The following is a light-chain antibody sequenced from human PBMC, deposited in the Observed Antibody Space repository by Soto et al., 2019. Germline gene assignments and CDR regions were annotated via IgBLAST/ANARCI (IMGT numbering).Light chain of an antibody. V-gene: IGLV2-14*03. Sequence: QSALTQPAPVSGSPGQSITISCTGSSSDVGGYNYVSWYQRRPGKAPKLMIYDVNNRPSGVSNRFSGSKSGNTASLTISGLQAEDEADYYCSSYTISSTYVVFGGGTKLTVL. J-gene: IGLJ2*01. CDR1: SSDVGGYNY. CDR3: SSYTISSTYVV. CDR2: DVN.